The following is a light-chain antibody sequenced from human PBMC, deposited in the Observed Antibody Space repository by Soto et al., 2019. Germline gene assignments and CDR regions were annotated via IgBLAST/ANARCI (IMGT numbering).Light chain of an antibody. V-gene: IGLV2-14*01. CDR2: EVK. J-gene: IGLJ1*01. CDR3: SSYTNTNTP. CDR1: SSDVGANDL. Sequence: QSVLTQPASVSGSPGQSIAISCTGTSSDVGANDLVSWYQHHPGKAPKLLIYEVKSRPSGVSDRFSGSKSGNTASLTISGLQAEDEATYYCSSYTNTNTPFGTGTKGTVL.